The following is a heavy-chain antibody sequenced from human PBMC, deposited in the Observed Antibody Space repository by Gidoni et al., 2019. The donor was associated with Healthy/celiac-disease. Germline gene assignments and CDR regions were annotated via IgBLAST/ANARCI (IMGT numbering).Heavy chain of an antibody. V-gene: IGHV4-59*01. Sequence: QVQLQESGPGLVKPSETLSLTCTVSGGSISSYYWSWIRQPPGKGLEWIGYIYYSGSTNYNPSLKSRVTISVDTSKNQFSLKLSSVTAADTAVYYCAREARIAAAGRAYYFDYWGQGTLVTVSS. CDR2: IYYSGST. J-gene: IGHJ4*02. CDR1: GGSISSYY. D-gene: IGHD6-13*01. CDR3: AREARIAAAGRAYYFDY.